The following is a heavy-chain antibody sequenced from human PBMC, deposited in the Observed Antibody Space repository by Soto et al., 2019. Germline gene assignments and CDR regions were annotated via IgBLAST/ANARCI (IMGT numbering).Heavy chain of an antibody. CDR1: GYTFTSYY. V-gene: IGHV1-46*01. CDR2: INPSGGST. Sequence: ASVKVSCKASGYTFTSYYMHWVLQAPGQGLEWMGIINPSGGSTSYAQKFQGRVTMTRDTSTSTVYMELSSLRSEDTAVYYCARVRYDFWSGYFVAGHYGMDVWGQGTTVTVS. CDR3: ARVRYDFWSGYFVAGHYGMDV. J-gene: IGHJ6*02. D-gene: IGHD3-3*01.